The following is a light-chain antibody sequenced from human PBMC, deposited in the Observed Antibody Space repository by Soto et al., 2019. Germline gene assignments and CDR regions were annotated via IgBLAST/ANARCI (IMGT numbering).Light chain of an antibody. CDR2: GAS. CDR1: QSVSSSY. CDR3: QQYGSSSLT. Sequence: EIVLTQSPATLSLSPGERATLSCRASQSVSSSYLAWYQQKPGQAPRLLIYGASSRATGIPDRFSGSGSGTDFTLTISRLEPEDVAVYYCQQYGSSSLTFGGGT. V-gene: IGKV3-20*01. J-gene: IGKJ4*01.